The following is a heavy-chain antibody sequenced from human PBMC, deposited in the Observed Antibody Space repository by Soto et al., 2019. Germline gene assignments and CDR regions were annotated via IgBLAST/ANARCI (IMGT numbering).Heavy chain of an antibody. CDR2: IWYDGSNK. CDR3: ARDFAPDYGDYFFDY. D-gene: IGHD4-17*01. J-gene: IGHJ4*02. Sequence: PGGSLRLSCAASGFTFSSYGMHWVRQDPGKGLEWVAVIWYDGSNKYYADSVKGRCTISRDNSKNTLYLQMNSLRAEDTAVYYCARDFAPDYGDYFFDYWGQGTLVTVSS. CDR1: GFTFSSYG. V-gene: IGHV3-33*01.